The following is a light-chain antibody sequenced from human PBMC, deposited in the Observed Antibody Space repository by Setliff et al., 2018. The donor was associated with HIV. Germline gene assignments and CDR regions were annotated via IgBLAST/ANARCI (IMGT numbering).Light chain of an antibody. V-gene: IGLV2-11*01. Sequence: LTQPHSVSGSPGQSVTIFCTGTSSDVGGYNYVSWYQQHPDKAPKLMIYDVSKRPSGVPDRFSGSKSGNTASLTISGLQAEDEADYHCCSYAGNSYVFGTGTKVTVL. CDR2: DVS. CDR3: CSYAGNSYV. CDR1: SSDVGGYNY. J-gene: IGLJ1*01.